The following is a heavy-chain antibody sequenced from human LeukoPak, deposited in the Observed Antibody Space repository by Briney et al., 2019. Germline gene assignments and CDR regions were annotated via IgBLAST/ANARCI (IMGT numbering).Heavy chain of an antibody. CDR2: VSSSSSYT. CDR3: AAGTAADY. J-gene: IGHJ4*02. D-gene: IGHD6-13*01. Sequence: GGSLRLSCVVSGSPFSDFYMNWIRQAPGKGLEWISYVSSSSSYTDYAESVKGRFTISRDNAKSALYLEMSDLRVEDTAVYYCAAGTAADYWGQGTLVIVSS. V-gene: IGHV3-11*03. CDR1: GSPFSDFY.